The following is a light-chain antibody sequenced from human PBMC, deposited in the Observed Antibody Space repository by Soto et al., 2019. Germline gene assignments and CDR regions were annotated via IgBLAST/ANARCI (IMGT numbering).Light chain of an antibody. CDR3: QQYFSYPLT. V-gene: IGKV1-8*01. J-gene: IGKJ4*01. Sequence: AIRMTQSPSSFSASTGDRVTITCRASQCISSHLAWYQVKPGKAPRLLIYTASYLESGVPSRFSGSGSGTDFTLTISSLQSEDFAVYYCQQYFSYPLTFSGGTKVEI. CDR1: QCISSH. CDR2: TAS.